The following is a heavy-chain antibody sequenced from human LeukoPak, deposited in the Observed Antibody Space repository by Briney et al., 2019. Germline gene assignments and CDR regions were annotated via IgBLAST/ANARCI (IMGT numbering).Heavy chain of an antibody. D-gene: IGHD2-2*01. V-gene: IGHV3-21*01. J-gene: IGHJ4*02. CDR2: ISSSSSYI. Sequence: GGSLRLSCAASGFTFSSYNMNWVRQAPGKGLEWVSSISSSSSYIYYADSVKGRFTISRDNAKNSLYLQMNSLRAEDTAVYYCARARSGYCSSTSCFFDYWGQGTLVTVSS. CDR3: ARARSGYCSSTSCFFDY. CDR1: GFTFSSYN.